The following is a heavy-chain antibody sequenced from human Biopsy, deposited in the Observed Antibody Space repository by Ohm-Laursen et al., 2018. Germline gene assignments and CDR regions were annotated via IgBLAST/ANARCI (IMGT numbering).Heavy chain of an antibody. Sequence: SVKVSCKTSGYTFSGYYMHWVRQAPGQGLEWMGWINPDSGVTNYAQKFQGRLTITADESKSTTYMELSSLRSEDTAVYYCARLAQIYGDSPFDPWGQGTLVTVSS. CDR1: GYTFSGYY. J-gene: IGHJ5*02. V-gene: IGHV1-2*02. CDR2: INPDSGVT. D-gene: IGHD4-17*01. CDR3: ARLAQIYGDSPFDP.